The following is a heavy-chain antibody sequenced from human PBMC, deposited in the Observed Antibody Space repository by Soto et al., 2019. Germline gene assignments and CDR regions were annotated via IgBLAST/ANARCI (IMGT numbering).Heavy chain of an antibody. J-gene: IGHJ6*02. V-gene: IGHV1-46*01. CDR3: ARDQAYGMDV. Sequence: ASVKVSCKASGYTFTSYYMHWVRQAPGQGLEWMGIINPSGGDTNYAQKLQGRVTMTTDTSTSTAFMELRSLRADDTAVYYCARDQAYGMDVWGQGTTVTVSS. CDR1: GYTFTSYY. CDR2: INPSGGDT. D-gene: IGHD2-8*01.